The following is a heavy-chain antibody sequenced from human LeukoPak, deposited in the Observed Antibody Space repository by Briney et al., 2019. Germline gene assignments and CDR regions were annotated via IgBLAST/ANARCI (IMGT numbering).Heavy chain of an antibody. CDR1: GFTFSDYY. V-gene: IGHV3-11*04. D-gene: IGHD2-21*01. CDR3: ARDSRVWAYCGGDCYGFDY. Sequence: GGSLRLSCAASGFTFSDYYMSWIRQAPGKGLEWVSYISSSGSTIYYADSVKGRFTISRDNAKNSLYLQMNSLRAEDAAVYYCARDSRVWAYCGGDCYGFDYWGQGTLVTVSS. J-gene: IGHJ4*02. CDR2: ISSSGSTI.